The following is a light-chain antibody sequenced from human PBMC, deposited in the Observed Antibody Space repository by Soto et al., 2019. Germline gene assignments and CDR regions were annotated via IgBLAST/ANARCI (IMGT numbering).Light chain of an antibody. CDR1: QSVSSN. Sequence: EIVMTQSPATLSVSPGERATLSCRASQSVSSNLAWYQQKPGQAPRLLIYGVSTRATGIPARFSGSGFGTEFTLTISSLQSEDFAVYYCQQYNNLLTFGGGTKVDIK. CDR3: QQYNNLLT. CDR2: GVS. J-gene: IGKJ4*01. V-gene: IGKV3-15*01.